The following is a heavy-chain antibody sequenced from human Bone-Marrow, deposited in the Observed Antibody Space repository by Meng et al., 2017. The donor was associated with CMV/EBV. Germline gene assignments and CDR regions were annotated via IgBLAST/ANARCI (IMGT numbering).Heavy chain of an antibody. CDR3: ARERTDFWSGYPPGGGMDV. D-gene: IGHD3-3*01. CDR2: ISWDGGST. J-gene: IGHJ6*02. Sequence: GGSLRLSCAASGFTFDDYTMHWVRQAPGKGLEWVSLISWDGGSTYYADSVKGRFTISRDNAKNSLYLQMNSLRAEDTAVYYCARERTDFWSGYPPGGGMDVWGQGTTVTVSS. V-gene: IGHV3-43*01. CDR1: GFTFDDYT.